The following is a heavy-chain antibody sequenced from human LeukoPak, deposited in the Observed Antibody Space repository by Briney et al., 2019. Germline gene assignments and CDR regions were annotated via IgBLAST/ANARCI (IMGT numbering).Heavy chain of an antibody. CDR3: TREEWFLDY. CDR2: IRSKVNSYAT. V-gene: IGHV3-73*01. Sequence: TGGSLRLSCAASGFTFSDSAMHWVRQASGKGLEWVGRIRSKVNSYATAYTASVKGRFTISRDDSKNTAYLQMNSLKTEDTAVYYCTREEWFLDYWGQGTLVTVSS. J-gene: IGHJ4*02. D-gene: IGHD3-3*01. CDR1: GFTFSDSA.